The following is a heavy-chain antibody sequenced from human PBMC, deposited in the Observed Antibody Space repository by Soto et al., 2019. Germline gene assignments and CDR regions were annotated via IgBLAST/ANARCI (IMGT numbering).Heavy chain of an antibody. CDR3: ARVRLQSDYYGMDV. CDR2: ISSSSSYI. CDR1: GFTFSSYS. Sequence: GGSLRLSCAASGFTFSSYSMNWVRQAPGKGLEWVSSISSSSSYIYYADSVKGRFTISRDNAKNSLYLQMNSLRAEDTAVYYCARVRLQSDYYGMDVWGQGTTVTVSS. V-gene: IGHV3-21*01. D-gene: IGHD4-4*01. J-gene: IGHJ6*02.